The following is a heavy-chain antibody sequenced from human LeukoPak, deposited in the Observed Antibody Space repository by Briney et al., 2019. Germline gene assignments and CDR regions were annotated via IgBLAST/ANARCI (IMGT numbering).Heavy chain of an antibody. CDR2: IYYSGST. J-gene: IGHJ5*02. D-gene: IGHD3-10*01. CDR3: ARVRRGWFDP. Sequence: SETLSLTCTVSGGSISSSSYYWGWIRQPPGKGLELIGSIYYSGSTYYNPSLKSRVTISVDTSKNQFSLKLSSVTAADTAVYYCARVRRGWFDPWGQGTLVTVSS. CDR1: GGSISSSSYY. V-gene: IGHV4-39*07.